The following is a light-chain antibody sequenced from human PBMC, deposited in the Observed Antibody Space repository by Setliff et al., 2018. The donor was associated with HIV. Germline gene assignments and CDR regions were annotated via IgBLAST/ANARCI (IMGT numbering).Light chain of an antibody. J-gene: IGLJ3*02. V-gene: IGLV2-11*01. Sequence: QSALAQPRSVSGSPGQSVTISCTGTSSDVGGYNYVSWYQQHPGRAPKLMIYDVNKRPSGVPDRFSGSKSGNTASLTISGLQAEDEADYYCCSHADSYTSRWGFGGGTKVTVL. CDR2: DVN. CDR1: SSDVGGYNY. CDR3: CSHADSYTSRWG.